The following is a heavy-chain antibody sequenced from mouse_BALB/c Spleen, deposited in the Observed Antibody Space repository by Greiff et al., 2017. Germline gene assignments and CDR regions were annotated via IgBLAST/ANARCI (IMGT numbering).Heavy chain of an antibody. Sequence: EVMLVESGPGLVKPSQSLSLTCTVTGYSITSDYAWNWIRQFPGNKLEWMGYISYSGSTSYNPSLKSRISITRDTSKNQFFLQLNSVTTEDTATYYCARRGIRRSPYFDYWGQGTTLTVSS. D-gene: IGHD1-1*01. V-gene: IGHV3-2*02. CDR1: GYSITSDYA. CDR2: ISYSGST. J-gene: IGHJ2*01. CDR3: ARRGIRRSPYFDY.